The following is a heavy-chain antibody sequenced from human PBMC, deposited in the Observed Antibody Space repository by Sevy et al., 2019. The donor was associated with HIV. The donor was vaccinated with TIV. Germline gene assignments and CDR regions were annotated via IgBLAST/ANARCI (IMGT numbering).Heavy chain of an antibody. CDR3: ARDLGGYGGNSIDY. J-gene: IGHJ4*02. CDR2: ISAYNGNT. Sequence: ASVKVSRKASGYTFTSYGISWVRQAPGQGLEWMGCISAYNGNTNYAQKLQGRVTMTTDTSTSTAYMELRSLRSDDKAVYYCARDLGGYGGNSIDYWGQGTLVTVSS. D-gene: IGHD2-21*02. V-gene: IGHV1-18*01. CDR1: GYTFTSYG.